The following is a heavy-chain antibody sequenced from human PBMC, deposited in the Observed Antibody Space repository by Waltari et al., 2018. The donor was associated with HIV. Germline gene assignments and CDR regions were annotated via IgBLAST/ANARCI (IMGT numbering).Heavy chain of an antibody. CDR2: ISGGGSKT. CDR1: GFEFAHSG. J-gene: IGHJ4*02. CDR3: AKDLSISSARPRLVSFDF. V-gene: IGHV3-23*01. Sequence: EVLLLPSGAQSTQPGMSLAVHCGGPGFEFAHSGMACSRRAPGGGLESIASISGGGSKTYYVDSVKGRFTISRDNYKNVMYLKMTNLKVDDTAMYFCAKDLSISSARPRLVSFDFWSQGTQVSVAS. D-gene: IGHD6-6*01.